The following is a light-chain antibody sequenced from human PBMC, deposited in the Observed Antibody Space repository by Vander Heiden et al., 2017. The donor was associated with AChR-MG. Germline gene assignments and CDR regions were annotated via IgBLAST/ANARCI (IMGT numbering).Light chain of an antibody. CDR1: SSDFRGYKY. J-gene: IGLJ2*01. CDR3: SSYTSTSSLGI. V-gene: IGLV2-14*01. Sequence: QSPLTPPASVSGSPGQSITISCTGTSSDFRGYKYVSWYQQHPGKAPKLIIYDVTKRPSGVSNRFSGSKSGNTAALTISGLQAEDEADYYCSSYTSTSSLGIFGGGTKLTVL. CDR2: DVT.